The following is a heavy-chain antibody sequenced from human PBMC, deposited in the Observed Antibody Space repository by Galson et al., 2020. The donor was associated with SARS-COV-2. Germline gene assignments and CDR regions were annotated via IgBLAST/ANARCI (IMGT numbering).Heavy chain of an antibody. D-gene: IGHD6-13*01. CDR3: AKDSETIAAAPFDY. CDR2: ISYDGSNK. J-gene: IGHJ4*02. V-gene: IGHV3-30*18. Sequence: GESLKISCAASGFTFSSYGTHWVRQAPGKGLEWVAVISYDGSNKYYADSVKGRFTISRDNSKNRLYLQMNSLRAEDTAVYYCAKDSETIAAAPFDYWGQGTLVTVSS. CDR1: GFTFSSYG.